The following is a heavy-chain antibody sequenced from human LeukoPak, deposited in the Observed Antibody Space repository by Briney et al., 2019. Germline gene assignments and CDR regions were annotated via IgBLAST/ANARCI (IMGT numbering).Heavy chain of an antibody. Sequence: GGSLRLSCAASGFSVTNNYMSWVRQAPGKGLEWVSVFYVGGATYYADSVKGRFTISRDNSANTLYLQMNSLRAEDTAVYYCARGDGYNFFDYWGQGTLVTVSS. CDR2: FYVGGAT. J-gene: IGHJ4*02. CDR3: ARGDGYNFFDY. CDR1: GFSVTNNY. D-gene: IGHD5-24*01. V-gene: IGHV3-53*01.